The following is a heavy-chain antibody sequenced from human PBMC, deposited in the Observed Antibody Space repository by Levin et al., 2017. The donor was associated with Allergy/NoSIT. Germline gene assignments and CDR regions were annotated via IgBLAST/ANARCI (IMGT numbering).Heavy chain of an antibody. CDR2: ISYDATRI. CDR1: GFNFKSYG. V-gene: IGHV3-30*18. J-gene: IGHJ4*02. Sequence: GGSLRLSCAASGFNFKSYGMHWVRQAPGKGLEWVALISYDATRIHYAESVKGRFTISRDNFRNTVSLEMGSLRPEDTGVYYCAKVPCSGGYCNMDSWGQGTLVTVSS. D-gene: IGHD2-15*01. CDR3: AKVPCSGGYCNMDS.